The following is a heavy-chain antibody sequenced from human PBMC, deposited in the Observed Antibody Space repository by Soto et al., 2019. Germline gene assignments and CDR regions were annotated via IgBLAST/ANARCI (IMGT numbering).Heavy chain of an antibody. Sequence: SDTLSLTCTVSGGSISSGGYYWSWIRQHPGKGLEWIGYIYYSGSTYYNPSLKSRVTISVDTSKNQFSLKLSSVTAAHTAVYYCARDATLARSSSIRYYYGMDVWGQGTTVTGS. J-gene: IGHJ6*02. V-gene: IGHV4-31*03. CDR3: ARDATLARSSSIRYYYGMDV. D-gene: IGHD6-6*01. CDR2: IYYSGST. CDR1: GGSISSGGYY.